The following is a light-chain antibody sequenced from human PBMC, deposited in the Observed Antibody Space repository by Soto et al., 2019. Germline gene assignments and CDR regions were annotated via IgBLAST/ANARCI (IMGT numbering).Light chain of an antibody. CDR2: DAS. CDR1: QNIRSS. V-gene: IGKV3-15*01. J-gene: IGKJ5*01. CDR3: QQYNAWPPIT. Sequence: EVVMTQSPASLSASPGERVTLSCRASQNIRSSLAWYQQRPGQAPRLLIYDASTRATGIPPRFSGGGSGTEFTVTIRSLQSEDFAVYYCQQYNAWPPITFGQGTRLEIK.